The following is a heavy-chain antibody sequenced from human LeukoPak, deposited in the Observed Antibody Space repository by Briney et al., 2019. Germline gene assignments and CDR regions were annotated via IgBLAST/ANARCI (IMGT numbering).Heavy chain of an antibody. CDR3: ATMTMFRGVQDY. Sequence: ASVKVSCKVSGYTLTELSIHWVRQAPGKGLEWMGNFNPEDGETIYAQIFQGRVTMTDDTSTDTAYMELRSLRSEDTAVYYCATMTMFRGVQDYWGQGTLVTVSS. D-gene: IGHD3-10*01. J-gene: IGHJ4*02. V-gene: IGHV1-24*01. CDR2: FNPEDGET. CDR1: GYTLTELS.